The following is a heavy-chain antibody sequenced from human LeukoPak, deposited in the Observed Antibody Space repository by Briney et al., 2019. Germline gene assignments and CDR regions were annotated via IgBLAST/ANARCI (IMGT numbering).Heavy chain of an antibody. Sequence: GASVKVSCKASGGTFSSYAISWVRQAPGQGLEWMGGIIPIFGTANYAQKFQGRVTITTDESTCTAYMELSSLRSEDTAVYYCARGNTAMPYNWFDPWGQGTLVTVSS. CDR1: GGTFSSYA. CDR3: ARGNTAMPYNWFDP. V-gene: IGHV1-69*05. CDR2: IIPIFGTA. J-gene: IGHJ5*02. D-gene: IGHD5-18*01.